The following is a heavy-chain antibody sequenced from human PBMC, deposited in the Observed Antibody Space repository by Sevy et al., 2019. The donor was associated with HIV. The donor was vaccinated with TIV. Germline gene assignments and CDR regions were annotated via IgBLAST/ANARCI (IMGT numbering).Heavy chain of an antibody. D-gene: IGHD3-16*01. V-gene: IGHV3-7*03. CDR1: GFTFSNYW. J-gene: IGHJ4*02. Sequence: GGSLRLSCVASGFTFSNYWMSWVRQAPGKGPEWVANIKEDGSDKIYMDSVKGRFTISRDNAKNSLYLQMNSLRVEDTDLYYCVRDEGGKGNVPATYRFDYWGQGSLVTVSS. CDR3: VRDEGGKGNVPATYRFDY. CDR2: IKEDGSDK.